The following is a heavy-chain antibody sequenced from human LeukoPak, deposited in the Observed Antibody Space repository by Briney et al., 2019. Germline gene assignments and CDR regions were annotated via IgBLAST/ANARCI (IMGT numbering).Heavy chain of an antibody. J-gene: IGHJ4*02. CDR2: IYSGGST. V-gene: IGHV3-53*01. CDR3: ARVWELSSDY. D-gene: IGHD1-26*01. Sequence: PGGSLRLSCAASGFTVTTDHMSWVRQAPGKGLEWVSVIYSGGSTNHADSVKGRFTISRDISKNTVHLQMNSLRAEDTAVYYCARVWELSSDYWGQGTLVTVSS. CDR1: GFTVTTDH.